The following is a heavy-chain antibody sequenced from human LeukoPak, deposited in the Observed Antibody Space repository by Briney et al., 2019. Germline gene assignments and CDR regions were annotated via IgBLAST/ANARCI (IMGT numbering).Heavy chain of an antibody. CDR2: ISSSSGNI. J-gene: IGHJ6*03. CDR1: GFTFSSYA. Sequence: GGSLRLSCAASGFTFSSYAMSWVRQAPGKGLEWVSYISSSSGNIYYADSVKGRFTISRDNAKTSLYLQMNSLRAEDTALYYCARDRGGIGYYMDVWGKGTTVTVSS. D-gene: IGHD3-16*02. V-gene: IGHV3-48*01. CDR3: ARDRGGIGYYMDV.